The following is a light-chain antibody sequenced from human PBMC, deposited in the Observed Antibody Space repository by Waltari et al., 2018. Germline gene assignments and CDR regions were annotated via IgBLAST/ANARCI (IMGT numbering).Light chain of an antibody. CDR1: QGISNF. CDR3: QKYDSAPDT. Sequence: DIQMTQSPSSLSASVGDRVTITCRASQGISNFLAWYQQRPGKVPKLLINAASTLQSGVPSRFSGSGSGTDVTHTISSLRPEDVETYYCQKYDSAPDTVGPGSKVDIK. CDR2: AAS. J-gene: IGKJ3*01. V-gene: IGKV1-27*01.